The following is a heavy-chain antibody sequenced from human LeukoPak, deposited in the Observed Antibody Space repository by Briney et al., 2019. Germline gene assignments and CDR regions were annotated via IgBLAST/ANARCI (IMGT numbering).Heavy chain of an antibody. V-gene: IGHV4-39*07. J-gene: IGHJ6*03. D-gene: IGHD2-15*01. Sequence: SETLSLTCAVSGGSIIISGYYWGWIRQPPGKGLEWIGSIYYSGSTYCKPSHKSRLTISVDTSKNQFSLNLSSVTAADTAVYYCARVGCSGGSCYRLRYYMDVWGKGTTVTVSS. CDR1: GGSIIISGYY. CDR3: ARVGCSGGSCYRLRYYMDV. CDR2: IYYSGST.